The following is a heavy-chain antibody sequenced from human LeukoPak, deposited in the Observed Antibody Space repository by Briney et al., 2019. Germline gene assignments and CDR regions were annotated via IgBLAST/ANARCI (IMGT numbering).Heavy chain of an antibody. CDR1: GFTFSSYA. CDR3: AKWDTYYDSSGYYFY. CDR2: INGSGGST. V-gene: IGHV3-23*01. J-gene: IGHJ4*02. D-gene: IGHD3-22*01. Sequence: GGSLRLSCAASGFTFSSYAMNWVRQAPGKGLEWVSGINGSGGSTYYAGSVKGRFTISRDNSKNTLYLQMNSLRAEDTAVYYCAKWDTYYDSSGYYFYWGQGTLVTVSS.